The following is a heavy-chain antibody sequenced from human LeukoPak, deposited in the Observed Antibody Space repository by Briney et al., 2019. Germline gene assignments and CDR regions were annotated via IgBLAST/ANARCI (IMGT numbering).Heavy chain of an antibody. CDR1: GYTFTSYY. CDR2: INPSGGST. CDR3: AGFYYDSIGYYYGSY. D-gene: IGHD3-22*01. Sequence: ASVKVSCKASGYTFTSYYMHWVRQAPGQGLEWMGIINPSGGSTSYAQKFQGRVTMTRDTSTSTVYMELSSLRSEDTAVYYCAGFYYDSIGYYYGSYWGQGTLVTVSS. J-gene: IGHJ4*02. V-gene: IGHV1-46*01.